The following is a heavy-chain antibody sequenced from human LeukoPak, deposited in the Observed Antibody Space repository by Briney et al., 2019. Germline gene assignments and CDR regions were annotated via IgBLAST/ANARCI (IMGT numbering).Heavy chain of an antibody. CDR3: VRIYRGPDY. D-gene: IGHD3-10*01. V-gene: IGHV1-2*02. J-gene: IGHJ4*02. CDR2: INPNNDDT. Sequence: ASVKVSRKPSGYTFIHHYIHWVRQAPGQGLEWMGWINPNNDDTNYAEKFQGRVTMTTDTSISTVYMEPTRLRSDDTAMYYCVRIYRGPDYWGQGTLVTVSS. CDR1: GYTFIHHY.